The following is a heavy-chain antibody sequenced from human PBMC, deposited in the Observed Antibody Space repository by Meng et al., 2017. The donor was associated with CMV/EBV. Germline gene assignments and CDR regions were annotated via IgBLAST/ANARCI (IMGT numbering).Heavy chain of an antibody. D-gene: IGHD6-19*01. CDR2: ISAYNGNT. CDR1: GYTFTSYG. V-gene: IGHV1-18*01. J-gene: IGHJ5*02. Sequence: QVQLVQSGAEVKKLGASVKVTCKASGYTFTSYGISWVRQAPGQGLEWMGWISAYNGNTNYAQKLQGRVTMTTDTSTSTAYMELRSLRSDDTAVYYCARDPGIAVADDRFDPWGQGTLVTVSS. CDR3: ARDPGIAVADDRFDP.